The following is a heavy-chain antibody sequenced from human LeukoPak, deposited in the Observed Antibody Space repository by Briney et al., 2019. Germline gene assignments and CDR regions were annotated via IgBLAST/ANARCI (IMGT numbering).Heavy chain of an antibody. V-gene: IGHV3-23*01. CDR1: GFTFSTYA. J-gene: IGHJ6*02. Sequence: GGSLRLSCAASGFTFSTYAMTWVRQAPGKGLEWVSLISGSGGNTYYADSVKGRFTISRDNSKNTLSLQRNSLRAEDTAVYYCAKDVRVGGGGMDVWGQGTPVTVSS. D-gene: IGHD1-26*01. CDR3: AKDVRVGGGGMDV. CDR2: ISGSGGNT.